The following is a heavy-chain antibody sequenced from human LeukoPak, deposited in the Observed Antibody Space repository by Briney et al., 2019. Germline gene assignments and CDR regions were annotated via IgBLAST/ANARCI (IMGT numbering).Heavy chain of an antibody. V-gene: IGHV4-30-4*01. CDR2: IYDSGST. CDR1: GGSISSGDYY. Sequence: PSETLSLTCTVSGGSISSGDYYWSWIRQPPGKGLEWIGYIYDSGSTYYNPSLKSRVTMSVDTSKNQFSLKLSSVTAADTAVYYCARAPSGESTYYGSGSDYFDYWGQGTLVTVSS. CDR3: ARAPSGESTYYGSGSDYFDY. J-gene: IGHJ4*02. D-gene: IGHD3-10*01.